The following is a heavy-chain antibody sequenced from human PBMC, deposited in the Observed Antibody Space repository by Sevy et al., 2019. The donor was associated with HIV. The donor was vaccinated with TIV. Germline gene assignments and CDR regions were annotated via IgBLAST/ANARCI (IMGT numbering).Heavy chain of an antibody. CDR2: ISWNSGSI. V-gene: IGHV3-9*01. CDR3: AKDPLPTGQWLVGWFDP. J-gene: IGHJ5*02. D-gene: IGHD6-19*01. Sequence: GGSLRLSFAASGFTFDDYAMHWVRQAPGKGLEWVSGISWNSGSIGYADSVKGRFTISRDNAKNSLYLQMNSLRAEDTALYYCAKDPLPTGQWLVGWFDPWGQGTLVTVSS. CDR1: GFTFDDYA.